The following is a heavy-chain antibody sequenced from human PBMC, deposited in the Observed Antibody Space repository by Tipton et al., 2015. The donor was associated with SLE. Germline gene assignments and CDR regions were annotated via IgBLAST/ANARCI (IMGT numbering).Heavy chain of an antibody. Sequence: TLSLTCTVSGGSISSYYWGWIRQPPGKGLEWIGSIYHSGSTYYNPSLKSRVTISVDTSKNQFSLKLSSVTAADTAVYYCAREGSSWYGGAFDIWGQGTMVTVSS. CDR1: GGSISSYY. D-gene: IGHD6-13*01. CDR3: AREGSSWYGGAFDI. CDR2: IYHSGST. V-gene: IGHV4-39*07. J-gene: IGHJ3*02.